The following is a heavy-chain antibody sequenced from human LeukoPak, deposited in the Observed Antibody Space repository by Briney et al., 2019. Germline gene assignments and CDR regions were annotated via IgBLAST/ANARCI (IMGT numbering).Heavy chain of an antibody. V-gene: IGHV3-66*01. Sequence: GGSLRLSCAASGFTVSSNYMSWVRQAPGKGLEWVSVIYSGGSTYYADSVKGRFTISRDNSKNTLYLQMNSLRAEDTAVYYCARGPDYDILTGYLDYMDVWGKGTTVTISS. J-gene: IGHJ6*03. CDR1: GFTVSSNY. CDR2: IYSGGST. D-gene: IGHD3-9*01. CDR3: ARGPDYDILTGYLDYMDV.